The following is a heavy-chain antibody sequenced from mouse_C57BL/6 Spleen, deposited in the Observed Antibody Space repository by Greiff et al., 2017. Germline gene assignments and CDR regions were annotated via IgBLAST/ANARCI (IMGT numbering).Heavy chain of an antibody. D-gene: IGHD1-1*01. CDR2: IYPGDGDT. V-gene: IGHV1-82*01. Sequence: QVQLQQSGPELVKPGASVKISCKASGYAFSSSWMNWVKQRPGKGLEWIGRIYPGDGDTNYNGKLKGKATLTADKSSSTAYRQRSSLTSEDSAVYFCARSKGYGSTFDYWGQGTRLTV. CDR3: ARSKGYGSTFDY. J-gene: IGHJ2*03. CDR1: GYAFSSSW.